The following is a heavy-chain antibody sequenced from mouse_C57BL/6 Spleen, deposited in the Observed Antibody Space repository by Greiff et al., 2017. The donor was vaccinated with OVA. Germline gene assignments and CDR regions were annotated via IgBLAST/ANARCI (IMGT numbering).Heavy chain of an antibody. D-gene: IGHD2-1*01. Sequence: VQLQQPGAELVRPGSSVKLSCKASGYTFTSYWMHWVKQRPIQGLEWIGNIDPSDSETHYNQKFKDKATLTVDKSSSTAYMQLSSLTSEDSAVYDCARDGNYEEGYFDYWGQGTTLTVSS. J-gene: IGHJ2*01. CDR3: ARDGNYEEGYFDY. CDR2: IDPSDSET. V-gene: IGHV1-52*01. CDR1: GYTFTSYW.